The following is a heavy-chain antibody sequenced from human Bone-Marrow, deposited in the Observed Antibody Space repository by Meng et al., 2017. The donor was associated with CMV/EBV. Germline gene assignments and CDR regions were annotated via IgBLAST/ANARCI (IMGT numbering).Heavy chain of an antibody. Sequence: SGGSISSNNYYWGWIRQPPGKGLEWIGSVHYSGSTYYNPSLKSRVTISVDTSKNQFSLKLSSVTAADTAVYYCARMTTVNSSEFDYWGQGTLVTVSS. CDR1: GGSISSNNYY. D-gene: IGHD4-17*01. V-gene: IGHV4-39*07. CDR3: ARMTTVNSSEFDY. CDR2: VHYSGST. J-gene: IGHJ4*02.